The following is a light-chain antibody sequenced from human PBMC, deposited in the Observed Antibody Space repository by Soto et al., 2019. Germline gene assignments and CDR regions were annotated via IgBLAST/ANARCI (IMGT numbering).Light chain of an antibody. V-gene: IGLV2-14*01. CDR2: EVS. J-gene: IGLJ1*01. CDR1: SSDVGGYGS. Sequence: QSALTQPASVSGPPGQSITISCTGTSSDVGGYGSVSWYQQHPGKAPKLMIYEVSNRPSGVSNRFSGSKSGNTASLTISGLQAEDDADYYCSSYTGSGTYVFGTGTKVTVL. CDR3: SSYTGSGTYV.